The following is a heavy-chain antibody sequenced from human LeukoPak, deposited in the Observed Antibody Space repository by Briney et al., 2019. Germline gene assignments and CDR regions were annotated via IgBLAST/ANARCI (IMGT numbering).Heavy chain of an antibody. J-gene: IGHJ4*02. CDR1: GFTVSSNY. V-gene: IGHV3-53*01. CDR3: ARKEWLLSPPDY. Sequence: PGGSLRLSCAASGFTVSSNYMSWVRQAPGKGLEWVSVIYSGGSTYYADSVKGRFTISRDNSKNTLYLQMNSLRAEDTAVYYCARKEWLLSPPDYWGQGTLVTVSS. D-gene: IGHD3-3*01. CDR2: IYSGGST.